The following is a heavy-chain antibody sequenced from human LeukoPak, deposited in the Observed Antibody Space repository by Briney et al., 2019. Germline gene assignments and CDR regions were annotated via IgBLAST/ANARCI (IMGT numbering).Heavy chain of an antibody. V-gene: IGHV3-30-3*01. CDR2: ISYDGSNK. CDR1: GFTFSSYA. CDR3: ARDKGLRYGSGSYLPDY. J-gene: IGHJ4*02. Sequence: GGSLRLSCAASGFTFSSYAMHWVRQAPGKGLEWVAVISYDGSNKYYADSVKGRFTISRDNSKNTLYLQMNSLRAEDTAVYYCARDKGLRYGSGSYLPDYWGQGTLVTVSS. D-gene: IGHD3-10*01.